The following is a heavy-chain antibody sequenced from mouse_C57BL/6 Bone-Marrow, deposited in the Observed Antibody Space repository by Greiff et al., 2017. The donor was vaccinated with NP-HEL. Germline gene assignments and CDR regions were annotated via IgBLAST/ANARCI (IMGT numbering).Heavy chain of an antibody. CDR3: TRDNFDY. J-gene: IGHJ2*01. Sequence: EVHLVESGEGLVKPGGSLKLSCAASGFTFSSYAMSWVRQTPEKRLEWVAYISSGGDYIYYAAPVKGRFTISRANARNTLYLQMSSLKSEDTAMYYCTRDNFDYWGQGTTLTVSS. V-gene: IGHV5-9-1*02. CDR2: ISSGGDYI. CDR1: GFTFSSYA.